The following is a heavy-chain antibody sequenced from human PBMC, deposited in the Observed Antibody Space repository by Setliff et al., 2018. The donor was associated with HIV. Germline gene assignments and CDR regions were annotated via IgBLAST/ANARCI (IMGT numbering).Heavy chain of an antibody. Sequence: SVKVSCKASGGTFSSYAISWVRQAPGQGLEWMGGIIPIFGTANYAQKFQGRVTITADESTSTAYMELSSLRSEDTAVYYCARAQGYCSSTSCYFQDLFDPWGQGTLVTVSS. D-gene: IGHD2-2*01. CDR3: ARAQGYCSSTSCYFQDLFDP. J-gene: IGHJ5*02. CDR2: IIPIFGTA. V-gene: IGHV1-69*13. CDR1: GGTFSSYA.